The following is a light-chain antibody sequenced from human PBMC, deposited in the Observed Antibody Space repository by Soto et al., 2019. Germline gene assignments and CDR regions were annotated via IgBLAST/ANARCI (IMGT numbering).Light chain of an antibody. CDR2: DAS. V-gene: IGKV3D-15*01. Sequence: EIVRTQSQATLSVSPGQRATLSCRASQSISNNLAWYQQKPRLAPRLLIYDASSRATGIPDRFSGSGSGTDFTLTISSLQPEDVATYYCQEYNSAPITFAQGTRLEIK. CDR3: QEYNSAPIT. J-gene: IGKJ5*01. CDR1: QSISNN.